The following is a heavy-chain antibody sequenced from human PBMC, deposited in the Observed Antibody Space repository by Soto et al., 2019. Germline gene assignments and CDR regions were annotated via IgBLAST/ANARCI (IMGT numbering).Heavy chain of an antibody. Sequence: QPGGSLRLSCEVSGFSLSGYGMHWVRQALGKGLEWVAVIWYDGTTKNYADSVKGRFTISRDSSKNTVYLQMDSLKAKDTAVYYCAKSPGMYYYDSSGYYHYDYWGQGTLVTVSS. CDR2: IWYDGTTK. V-gene: IGHV3-33*06. CDR1: GFSLSGYG. J-gene: IGHJ4*02. CDR3: AKSPGMYYYDSSGYYHYDY. D-gene: IGHD3-22*01.